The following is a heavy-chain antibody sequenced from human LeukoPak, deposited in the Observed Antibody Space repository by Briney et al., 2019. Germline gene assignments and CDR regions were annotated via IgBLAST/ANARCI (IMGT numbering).Heavy chain of an antibody. Sequence: GGSLRFSCAASGFTFSDYYMSWIRQAPGKGLEWVSYISSSSSYTNYADSVKGRFTISRDNAKNSLYLQMNSLRAEDTAVYYCAVRRITMVRGVIGPDWFDPWGQGTLVTVSS. V-gene: IGHV3-11*06. D-gene: IGHD3-10*01. CDR3: AVRRITMVRGVIGPDWFDP. J-gene: IGHJ5*02. CDR1: GFTFSDYY. CDR2: ISSSSSYT.